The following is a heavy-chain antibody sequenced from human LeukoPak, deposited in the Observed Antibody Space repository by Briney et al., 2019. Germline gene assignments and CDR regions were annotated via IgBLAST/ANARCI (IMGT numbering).Heavy chain of an antibody. D-gene: IGHD2-2*01. CDR3: GRGGYDMYD. J-gene: IGHJ6*02. V-gene: IGHV3-23*01. Sequence: GGSLRLSCAVSGLTFSSSAMSWVRQAPGKGLDWVSGISSSGGITQYAASVKGRFTISRDNSRNTLFLQLNSLRAEDTAVYYCGRGGYDMYDWGQGTTVSVSS. CDR1: GLTFSSSA. CDR2: ISSSGGIT.